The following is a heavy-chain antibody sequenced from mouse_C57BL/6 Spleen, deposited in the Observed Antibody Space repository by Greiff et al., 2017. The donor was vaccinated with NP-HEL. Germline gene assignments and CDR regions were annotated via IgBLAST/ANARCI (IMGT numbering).Heavy chain of an antibody. CDR2: ISYDGSN. Sequence: EVQLQQSGPGLVKPSQSLSLTCSVTGYSITSGYYWNWIRQFPGNKLEWMGYISYDGSNNYNPSLKNRISITRDTSKNQFFLKLNSVTTEDTATYYCARWDDGYLDYWGQGTTLTVSS. D-gene: IGHD2-3*01. CDR1: GYSITSGYY. J-gene: IGHJ2*01. V-gene: IGHV3-6*01. CDR3: ARWDDGYLDY.